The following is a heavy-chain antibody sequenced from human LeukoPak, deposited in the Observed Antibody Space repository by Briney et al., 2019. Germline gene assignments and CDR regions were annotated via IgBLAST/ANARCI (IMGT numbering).Heavy chain of an antibody. CDR3: AKDDSSSWYGATGGDY. Sequence: PGRSLRLSCAASGFTFSSYTMSWVRQAPGKGLEWVSAISGSGGSTYYADSVKGRFTISRDNSKNTLYLQMNSLRAEDTAVYYCAKDDSSSWYGATGGDYWGQGTLVTVSS. V-gene: IGHV3-23*01. D-gene: IGHD6-13*01. J-gene: IGHJ4*02. CDR2: ISGSGGST. CDR1: GFTFSSYT.